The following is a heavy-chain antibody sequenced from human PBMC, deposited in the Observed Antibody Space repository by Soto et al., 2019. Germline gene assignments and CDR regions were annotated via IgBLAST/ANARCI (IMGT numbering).Heavy chain of an antibody. J-gene: IGHJ4*02. CDR1: GFTFDDYV. D-gene: IGHD6-13*01. V-gene: IGHV3-9*01. CDR2: INWNSGSI. CDR3: AKDIGSSWFYFDC. Sequence: EVQLVESGGGLVQPGRSLRLSCAASGFTFDDYVMHWVRQAPGKGLEWVSGINWNSGSIGYADSVKGRFTISRDNAKNSLYLQMNSLRAEDTALYYCAKDIGSSWFYFDCLDQGTLVTVSS.